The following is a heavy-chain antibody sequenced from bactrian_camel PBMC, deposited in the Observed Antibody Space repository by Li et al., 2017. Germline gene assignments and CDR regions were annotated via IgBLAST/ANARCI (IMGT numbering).Heavy chain of an antibody. V-gene: IGHV3S40*01. CDR3: ATPMTLRAFAY. J-gene: IGHJ6*01. Sequence: VQLVESGGGLVQPGGSLRLSCAASGFTFSSYAMSWVRQAPGKGLEWVSAINSGGDSTYYADSLKGRFTNSRDNAKNTVYLQLNSLKTEDMAMYYRATPMTLRAFAYWGQGTQVTVS. CDR2: INSGGDST. D-gene: IGHD5*01. CDR1: GFTFSSYA.